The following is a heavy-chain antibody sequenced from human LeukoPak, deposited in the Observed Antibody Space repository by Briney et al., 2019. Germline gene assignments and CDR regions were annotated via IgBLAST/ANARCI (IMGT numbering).Heavy chain of an antibody. J-gene: IGHJ3*02. CDR3: ARGAGGYCSGGSCYDAFDI. CDR1: GGSFSGYY. Sequence: SETLSLTCAVSGGSFSGYYWSWIRQPAGKGLEWIGRIYTSGSTNYNPSLKSRVTMSVDTSKNQFSLKLSSVTAADTAVYYCARGAGGYCSGGSCYDAFDIWGQGTMVTVSS. V-gene: IGHV4-4*07. D-gene: IGHD2-15*01. CDR2: IYTSGST.